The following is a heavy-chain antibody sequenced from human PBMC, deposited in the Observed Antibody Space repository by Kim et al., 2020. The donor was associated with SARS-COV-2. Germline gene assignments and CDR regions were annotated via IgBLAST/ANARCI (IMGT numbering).Heavy chain of an antibody. Sequence: GGSLRLSCAASGFSPNDHAMHWVRQAPGKGLEWVSGIMWNRDTIDYADSVKGRFITSRDNAKNSLYLQMNSLRPEDTALYFCTRGVLAGGADVWGQGTAVIVSS. J-gene: IGHJ6*02. CDR3: TRGVLAGGADV. CDR2: IMWNRDTI. CDR1: GFSPNDHA. D-gene: IGHD3-3*02. V-gene: IGHV3-9*02.